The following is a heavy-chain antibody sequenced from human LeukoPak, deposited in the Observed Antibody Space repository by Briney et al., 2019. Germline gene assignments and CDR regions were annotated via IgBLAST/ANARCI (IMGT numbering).Heavy chain of an antibody. V-gene: IGHV4-38-2*01. J-gene: IGHJ4*02. CDR1: GYSISSGYY. CDR3: AIRFLEWTDFDY. CDR2: IYHSGST. D-gene: IGHD3-3*01. Sequence: PSETLSLTCAVSGYSISSGYYWGWIRQPPGKGLEWIGSIYHSGSTYYNPSLKSRVTISVDTSKNQFSLKLSSVTAADTAVYYCAIRFLEWTDFDYWGQGTLVTVSS.